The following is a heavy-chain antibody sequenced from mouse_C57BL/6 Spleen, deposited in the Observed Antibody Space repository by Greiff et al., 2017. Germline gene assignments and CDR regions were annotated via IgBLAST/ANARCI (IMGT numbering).Heavy chain of an antibody. J-gene: IGHJ2*01. CDR2: INPYNGDT. V-gene: IGHV1-20*01. Sequence: EVQLQQSGPELVKPGDSVKISCKASGYSFTGYFMNWVMQSHGKSLEWIGRINPYNGDTFYNQKFKGKATLTVDKASITAHMELRSLTSEDSAVYYCARVNTYYSNGYYFDYWGQGTTLTVSS. CDR3: ARVNTYYSNGYYFDY. D-gene: IGHD2-5*01. CDR1: GYSFTGYF.